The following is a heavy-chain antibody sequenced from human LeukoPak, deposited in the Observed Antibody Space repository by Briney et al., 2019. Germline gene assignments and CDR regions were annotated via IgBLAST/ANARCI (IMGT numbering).Heavy chain of an antibody. CDR1: GGSISSGGYY. Sequence: SETRSLTCTVSGGSISSGGYYWSWIRQHPGKGLEWIGYIYYSGSTYYNPSLKSRVTISVDTSKNQFSLKLSSVTAADTAVYYCARVADIRLGDPNWFDPWGQGTLVTVSS. CDR2: IYYSGST. V-gene: IGHV4-31*03. J-gene: IGHJ5*02. CDR3: ARVADIRLGDPNWFDP. D-gene: IGHD3-16*01.